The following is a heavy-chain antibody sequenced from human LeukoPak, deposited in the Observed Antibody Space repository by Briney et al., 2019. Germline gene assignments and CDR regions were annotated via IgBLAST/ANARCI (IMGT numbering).Heavy chain of an antibody. CDR3: ARAGGTLGYCSSTSCYRGPKSSGPLSA. Sequence: KASETLSLTCTVSGGSISSGSYYWSWIRQPAGKGLEWIGRIYTSGSTNYNPSLKSRVTISVDTSKNQFSLELSSVTAADTAVYYCARAGGTLGYCSSTSCYRGPKSSGPLSAWGQGTLVTVSS. D-gene: IGHD2-2*02. CDR2: IYTSGST. CDR1: GGSISSGSYY. J-gene: IGHJ5*02. V-gene: IGHV4-61*02.